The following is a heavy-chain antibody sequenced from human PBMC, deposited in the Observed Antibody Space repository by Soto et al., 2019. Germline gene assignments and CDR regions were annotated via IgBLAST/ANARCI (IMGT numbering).Heavy chain of an antibody. Sequence: GGSLRLSCAASGFTFSGYTIHWVRQAPGKGLEWLALIWFYVSNKYYADSVKGRFTISRDNAKNTLYLQMNTLRAEDTAVYYCARDLGYNYGPPSECWGNGTMVTVSA. CDR3: ARDLGYNYGPPSEC. V-gene: IGHV3-33*01. J-gene: IGHJ4*01. CDR1: GFTFSGYT. D-gene: IGHD5-18*01. CDR2: IWFYVSNK.